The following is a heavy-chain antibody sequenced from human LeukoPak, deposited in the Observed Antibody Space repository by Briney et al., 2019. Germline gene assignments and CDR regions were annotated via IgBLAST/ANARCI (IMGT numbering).Heavy chain of an antibody. J-gene: IGHJ4*02. CDR2: IDPSDSYT. CDR3: ATGASKVTTDFANY. D-gene: IGHD4-17*01. CDR1: GYSFTNYW. V-gene: IGHV5-10-1*01. Sequence: GESLTISCKGSGYSFTNYWISWVRRMPGKGLVWMGRIDPSDSYTKYSPSFEGHVTISVDKSISTAFLQWNSLKASDSAMYYCATGASKVTTDFANYWGQGTQVAVSS.